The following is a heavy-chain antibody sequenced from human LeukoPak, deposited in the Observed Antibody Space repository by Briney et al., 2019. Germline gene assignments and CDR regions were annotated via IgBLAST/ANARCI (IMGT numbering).Heavy chain of an antibody. V-gene: IGHV3-7*01. Sequence: PGGSLRLSCAASGFTFSSYWMSWVRQAPGKGLEWVANIKQDGSEKYYVDSVKGRFTISRDNAKNSLYLQMNSLRAEDTAVYYCARDRTNHHWELLRSYYYYMDVWGKGTTVTVSS. D-gene: IGHD1-26*01. J-gene: IGHJ6*03. CDR3: ARDRTNHHWELLRSYYYYMDV. CDR2: IKQDGSEK. CDR1: GFTFSSYW.